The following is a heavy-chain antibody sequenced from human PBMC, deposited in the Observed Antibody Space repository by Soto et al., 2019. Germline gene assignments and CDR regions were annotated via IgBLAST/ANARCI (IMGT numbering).Heavy chain of an antibody. V-gene: IGHV4-34*01. D-gene: IGHD3-3*01. CDR3: ARGTGVVYYYYYGMDV. J-gene: IGHJ6*02. CDR1: GGSFSGYY. CDR2: INHSGST. Sequence: SETLSLTCAVYGGSFSGYYWSWIRQPPGKGLEWIGEINHSGSTNYNPSLRSRVTISVDTSKNQFSLKLSSVTAADTAVYYCARGTGVVYYYYYGMDVWGQGTTVTVSS.